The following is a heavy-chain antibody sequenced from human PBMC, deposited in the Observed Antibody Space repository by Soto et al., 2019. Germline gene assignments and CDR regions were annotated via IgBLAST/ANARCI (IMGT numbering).Heavy chain of an antibody. J-gene: IGHJ4*02. CDR1: GFTFSSYA. Sequence: PGGFLRLSCAASGFTFSSYAMSWVRQAPGKGLEWVSAISGSGGSTYYADSVKGRFTISRDNSKNTLYLQMNSLRAEDTAVYYCAKDSPELIVGANHSDYWGQGTLVTVSS. CDR2: ISGSGGST. D-gene: IGHD1-26*01. V-gene: IGHV3-23*01. CDR3: AKDSPELIVGANHSDY.